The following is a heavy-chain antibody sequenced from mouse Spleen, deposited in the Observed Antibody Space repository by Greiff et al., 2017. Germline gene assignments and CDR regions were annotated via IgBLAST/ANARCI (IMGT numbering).Heavy chain of an antibody. CDR2: IDPENGDT. D-gene: IGHD2-10*01. CDR1: GFNIKDDY. Sequence: VQLQQSGAELVRPGASVKLSCTASGFNIKDDYMHWVKQRPEQGLEWIGWIDPENGDTEYASKLQGKATITADTSSNTAYLQLSSLTSEDTAVYYCTTGTYYGFDVWGAGTTVTVSS. J-gene: IGHJ1*01. V-gene: IGHV14-4*01. CDR3: TTGTYYGFDV.